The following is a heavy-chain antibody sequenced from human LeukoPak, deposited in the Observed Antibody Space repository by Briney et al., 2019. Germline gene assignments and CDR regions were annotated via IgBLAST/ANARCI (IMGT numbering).Heavy chain of an antibody. CDR1: GFTFNTYA. CDR3: AKGRDSSGWGYYFDY. Sequence: GGSLSLSCAASGFTFNTYAMNWVRQAPGKGLEWVSAVTGNGGSAYCADSVKGRFTISRDNSKKTLYLQMNSLRAEDTAVYYCAKGRDSSGWGYYFDYWGQGTLVTVSS. D-gene: IGHD6-19*01. V-gene: IGHV3-23*01. CDR2: VTGNGGSA. J-gene: IGHJ4*02.